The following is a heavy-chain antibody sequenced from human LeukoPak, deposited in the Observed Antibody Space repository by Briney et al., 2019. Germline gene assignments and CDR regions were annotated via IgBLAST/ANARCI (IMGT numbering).Heavy chain of an antibody. CDR1: GGSFSGYY. CDR3: GRGDHQGYSRRFDY. Sequence: SETLSLTCAVYGGSFSGYYWSWIRQPPGKGLEWIGEINHSGSTNYNPSLKSRVTISVDTSKNQFSLKLSSVTAADTAVYYCGRGDHQGYSRRFDYWGQGTLVTVSS. CDR2: INHSGST. V-gene: IGHV4-34*01. J-gene: IGHJ4*02. D-gene: IGHD4-11*01.